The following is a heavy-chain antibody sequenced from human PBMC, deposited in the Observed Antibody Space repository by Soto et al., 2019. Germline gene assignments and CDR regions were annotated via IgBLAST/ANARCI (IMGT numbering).Heavy chain of an antibody. CDR3: AGSLTYYHDTSRYLSFDY. V-gene: IGHV4-59*02. CDR1: GGSVKTYY. Sequence: PSETLSLTCTVSGGSVKTYYWSWIRQAPGKGLEWIGYIYESGTTNSNPSLKSRVAISVDTSKNQFSLSLSSVTAADTAVYYCAGSLTYYHDTSRYLSFDYWGPGTQVTGSS. D-gene: IGHD3-22*01. J-gene: IGHJ4*02. CDR2: IYESGTT.